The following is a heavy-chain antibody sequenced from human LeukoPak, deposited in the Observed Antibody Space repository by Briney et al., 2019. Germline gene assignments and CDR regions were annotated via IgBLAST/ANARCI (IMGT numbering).Heavy chain of an antibody. Sequence: NPSETLSLTCTVSGGSISSYYWSWIRQPPGKGLEWIGNIYNSGGTNYNPSLKSRVTTSVDTSKNQFSLKLTSVTAADTAVYYCARYRGNSNGGFDPWGQGTLVTVSS. D-gene: IGHD4-23*01. J-gene: IGHJ5*02. CDR2: IYNSGGT. V-gene: IGHV4-59*01. CDR3: ARYRGNSNGGFDP. CDR1: GGSISSYY.